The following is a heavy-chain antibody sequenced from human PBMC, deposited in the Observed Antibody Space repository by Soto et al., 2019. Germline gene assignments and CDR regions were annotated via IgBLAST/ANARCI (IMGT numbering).Heavy chain of an antibody. CDR3: ARGGYSYGAGGSWFDP. V-gene: IGHV4-59*01. CDR1: GGSISSYY. Sequence: SETLSLTXTVSGGSISSYYWSWIRQPPGKGLEWIGYIYYSGSTNYNPSLKSRVTISVDTSKNQFSLKLSSVTAADTAVYYCARGGYSYGAGGSWFDPWGQGTLVTVSS. D-gene: IGHD5-18*01. CDR2: IYYSGST. J-gene: IGHJ5*02.